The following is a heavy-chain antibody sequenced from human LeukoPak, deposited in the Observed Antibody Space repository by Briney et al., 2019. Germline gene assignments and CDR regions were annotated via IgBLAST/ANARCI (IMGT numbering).Heavy chain of an antibody. CDR2: ISGSGGST. J-gene: IGHJ4*02. V-gene: IGHV3-23*01. Sequence: GGSLRLSCAASGFTFSSYAMSWVRQAPGKGLEWVSAISGSGGSTYYADSVKGRFTISRDNSKNTLYLQMNSLRAEDTAVYYCARPLKEGYGGNYGGPDYWGQGTLVTVSS. CDR1: GFTFSSYA. D-gene: IGHD4-17*01. CDR3: ARPLKEGYGGNYGGPDY.